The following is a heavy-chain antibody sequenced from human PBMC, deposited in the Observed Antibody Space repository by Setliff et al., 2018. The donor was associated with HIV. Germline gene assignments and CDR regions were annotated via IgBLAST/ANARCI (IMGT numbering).Heavy chain of an antibody. V-gene: IGHV4-34*01. CDR1: GESFSRYY. CDR3: ARRPGGITRARLDN. J-gene: IGHJ4*02. Sequence: SETLSLTCAVYGESFSRYYFTWIRQAPGRGLEWIGEINHSAFTKYNQSLASRVTMSIDTSKNQFSLLLSSVTAADTAMYFCARRPGGITRARLDNWGQGTLVTV. CDR2: INHSAFT. D-gene: IGHD3-16*01.